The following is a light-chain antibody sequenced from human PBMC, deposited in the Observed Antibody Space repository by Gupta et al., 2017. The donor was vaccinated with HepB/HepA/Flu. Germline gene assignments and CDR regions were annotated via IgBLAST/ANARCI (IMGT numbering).Light chain of an antibody. CDR2: DAS. J-gene: IGKJ4*01. CDR1: QGITNY. CDR3: LQLNVYPLT. Sequence: DIHLTQSPSFLSASVGDRVTITCRASQGITNYLAWYHQKPWQAPKLLIYDASNLQSGVPSRFSGSGSGTEFTLTISSLQPEDFATYHCLQLNVYPLTFGGGTKVEIK. V-gene: IGKV1-9*01.